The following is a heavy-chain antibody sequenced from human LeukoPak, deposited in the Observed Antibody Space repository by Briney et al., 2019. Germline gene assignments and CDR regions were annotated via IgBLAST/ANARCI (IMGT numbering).Heavy chain of an antibody. CDR1: SGSISSGGYY. V-gene: IGHV4-31*03. J-gene: IGHJ1*01. Sequence: SQTLSLTCTVSSGSISSGGYYWSWIRQHPGKGLEWIGYIYYSGSTYYNPSLKSRVTISVDTSKNQFSLKLSSVTAADTAVYYCVSGSSGWLYFQHWGQGTLVTVSS. CDR2: IYYSGST. D-gene: IGHD6-19*01. CDR3: VSGSSGWLYFQH.